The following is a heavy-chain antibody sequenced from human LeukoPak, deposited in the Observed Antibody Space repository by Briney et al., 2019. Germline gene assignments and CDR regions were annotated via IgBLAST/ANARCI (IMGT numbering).Heavy chain of an antibody. CDR3: ARGGDYVPLYYYYGMDV. J-gene: IGHJ6*02. V-gene: IGHV4-31*01. D-gene: IGHD4-17*01. CDR1: GGSISSGGYY. CDR2: IYYSGST. Sequence: SQTLSLTCTVSGGSISSGGYYWSWIRQHPGKGLEWIGYIYYSGSTYYNPSLKSLVTISVDTSKNQFSLKLSSVTAADTAVYYCARGGDYVPLYYYYGMDVWGQGTTVTVSS.